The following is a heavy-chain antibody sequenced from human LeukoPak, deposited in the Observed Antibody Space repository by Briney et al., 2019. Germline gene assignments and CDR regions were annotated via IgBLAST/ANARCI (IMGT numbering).Heavy chain of an antibody. CDR1: GYSISSGYY. Sequence: SETLSPTCAVSGYSISSGYYWGWIRQPPGKGLEWIGSIYHSGSTYYNPSLKSRVTISVDTSKNQFSLKLSSVTAADTAVYYCARGGYSSSQYYFDYWGQGTLVTVSS. J-gene: IGHJ4*02. CDR2: IYHSGST. V-gene: IGHV4-38-2*01. D-gene: IGHD6-13*01. CDR3: ARGGYSSSQYYFDY.